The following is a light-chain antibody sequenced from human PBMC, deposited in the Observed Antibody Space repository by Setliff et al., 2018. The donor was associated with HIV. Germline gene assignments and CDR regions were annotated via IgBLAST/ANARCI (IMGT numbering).Light chain of an antibody. CDR2: EVT. CDR3: SSFGRNSLFV. Sequence: QSALTQPASVSGSPGQSITIFCTGTSSDVGGYNLVSWYQHHPGKAPKLLIYEVTERPSGVSARFSGFKSGNTASLIISGLQAEDEADYYCSSFGRNSLFVFGSGTKVTVL. J-gene: IGLJ1*01. CDR1: SSDVGGYNL. V-gene: IGLV2-23*02.